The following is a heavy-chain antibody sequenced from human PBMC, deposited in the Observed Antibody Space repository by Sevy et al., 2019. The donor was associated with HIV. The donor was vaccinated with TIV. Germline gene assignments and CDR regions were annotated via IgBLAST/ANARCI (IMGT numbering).Heavy chain of an antibody. D-gene: IGHD3-10*01. CDR3: ARAGITMVRRVIGWYGMDV. J-gene: IGHJ6*02. Sequence: SETLSLTCTVSGGSISSGDYYWSWIRQPPGKGLEWIGYIYYSGSTYYNPSLKSRVTISVDTSKNQFSLKLSSVTAADTAVDYCARAGITMVRRVIGWYGMDVWGQGTTVTVSS. V-gene: IGHV4-30-4*01. CDR2: IYYSGST. CDR1: GGSISSGDYY.